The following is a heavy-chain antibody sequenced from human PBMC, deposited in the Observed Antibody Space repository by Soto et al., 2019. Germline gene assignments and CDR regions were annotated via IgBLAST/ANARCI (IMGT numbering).Heavy chain of an antibody. D-gene: IGHD3-3*01. CDR1: GYTFTGYD. V-gene: IGHV1-8*01. J-gene: IGHJ4*02. Sequence: ASVKVSCKASGYTFTGYDINWERQATGQGLEWIGWMNPNSGNTGYAKKFQGRVTMTRNTSISTAYMELSRLRSEDTAVYYCSAMSITIFGVEYYWGQGTLVTVSS. CDR2: MNPNSGNT. CDR3: SAMSITIFGVEYY.